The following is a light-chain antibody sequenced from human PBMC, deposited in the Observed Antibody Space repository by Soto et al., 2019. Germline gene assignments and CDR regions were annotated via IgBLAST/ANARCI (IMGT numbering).Light chain of an antibody. V-gene: IGKV3-15*01. CDR3: QQYNKWPPVT. Sequence: EIVMTQSPATLSVSPGERATLSCRASQSVSSNLAWYQQKPGQAPRLLIHGASTRATGIPARFSGSGSGTEFTLTISRLQSEDFAVYYCQQYNKWPPVTFGGGTKVEIK. J-gene: IGKJ4*01. CDR1: QSVSSN. CDR2: GAS.